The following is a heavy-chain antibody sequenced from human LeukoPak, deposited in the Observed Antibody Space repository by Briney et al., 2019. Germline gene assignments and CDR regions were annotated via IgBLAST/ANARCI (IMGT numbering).Heavy chain of an antibody. V-gene: IGHV3-23*01. Sequence: PGGSLRLSCAASGFTFSSYAMSWVRQAPGNGLGWVSAISGSGGSTYYADSVKGRFTISRDNSKNTLYLQMNSLRAEDTAVYYCAKDLPYYYGSGSSFDYWGQGTLVTVSS. CDR3: AKDLPYYYGSGSSFDY. CDR1: GFTFSSYA. CDR2: ISGSGGST. D-gene: IGHD3-10*01. J-gene: IGHJ4*02.